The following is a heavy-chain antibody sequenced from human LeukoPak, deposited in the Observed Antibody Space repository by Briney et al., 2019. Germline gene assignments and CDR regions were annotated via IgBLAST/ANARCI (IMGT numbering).Heavy chain of an antibody. D-gene: IGHD3-3*01. CDR1: GGSISSSSYS. J-gene: IGHJ4*02. CDR3: ARLRFDFWSGYTHPYFDY. CDR2: SYYSGTT. Sequence: SETLSLTCTVSGGSISSSSYSWGWIRQPPGKGLEWIGSSYYSGTTYYNPSLKSRVTISVDTSKIQVSLKLSSVAATDTAVYFCARLRFDFWSGYTHPYFDYWGQGTLVTVSS. V-gene: IGHV4-39*01.